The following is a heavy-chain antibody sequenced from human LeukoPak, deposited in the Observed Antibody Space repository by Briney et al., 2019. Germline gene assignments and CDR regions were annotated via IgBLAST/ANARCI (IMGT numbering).Heavy chain of an antibody. V-gene: IGHV1-69*13. J-gene: IGHJ1*01. D-gene: IGHD2-2*02. Sequence: ASVKVSCKASGGTFSSYAISWVRQAPGQGLEWMGGIIPIFGTANYAQKFQGRVTITADESTSTAYMELSSLRSEDTAVYYCARGPPGRYCSSTSCYTEYFQHWGQGTLVTVSS. CDR2: IIPIFGTA. CDR3: ARGPPGRYCSSTSCYTEYFQH. CDR1: GGTFSSYA.